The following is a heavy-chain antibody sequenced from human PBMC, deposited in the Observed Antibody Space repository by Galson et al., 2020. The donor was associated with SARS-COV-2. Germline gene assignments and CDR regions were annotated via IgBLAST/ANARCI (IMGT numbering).Heavy chain of an antibody. V-gene: IGHV3-15*01. CDR1: GLNFRNAW. CDR2: IKSESDGGTT. CDR3: ARDLGYSSGWYQNHFDY. J-gene: IGHJ4*02. Sequence: GGSLRLSCAAAGLNFRNAWMTWVRQAPGKGLEWVGRIKSESDGGTTDYAAPVKGRFTISRDDSRNTLYLQMNSLRAEDTAVYYCARDLGYSSGWYQNHFDYWGQGTLVTVSS. D-gene: IGHD6-19*01.